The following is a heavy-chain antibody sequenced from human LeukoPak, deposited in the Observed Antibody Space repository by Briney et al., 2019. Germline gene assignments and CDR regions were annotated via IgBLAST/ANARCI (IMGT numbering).Heavy chain of an antibody. CDR3: ARFYDFWSGYYDY. CDR2: IYYSGST. V-gene: IGHV4-59*01. D-gene: IGHD3-3*01. J-gene: IGHJ4*02. CDR1: GGSISSYY. Sequence: SETLSLTCTVSGGSISSYYWSWIRQPPGKGLEWIGYIYYSGSTNYNPSLKSRVTISVDTSKNQFSLKLSSVTAADTAVYYCARFYDFWSGYYDYWGQGTLVTVSS.